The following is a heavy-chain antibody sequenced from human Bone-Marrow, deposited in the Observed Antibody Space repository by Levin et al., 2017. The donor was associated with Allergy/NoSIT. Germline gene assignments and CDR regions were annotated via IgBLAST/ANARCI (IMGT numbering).Heavy chain of an antibody. V-gene: IGHV3-48*02. J-gene: IGHJ4*02. D-gene: IGHD1-1*01. CDR2: ISTSSSNK. Sequence: PGGSLRLSCAASGFTFSSYSMNWVRQAPGKGLEWVSYISTSSSNKYYADSVKGRFTISRDNAKNSLYLQMNSLRDEDTAVYYCASERRTEYWGQGTLVTVSS. CDR1: GFTFSSYS. CDR3: ASERRTEY.